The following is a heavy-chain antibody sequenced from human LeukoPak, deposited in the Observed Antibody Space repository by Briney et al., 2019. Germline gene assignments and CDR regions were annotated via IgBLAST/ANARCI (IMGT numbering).Heavy chain of an antibody. J-gene: IGHJ4*02. CDR2: ILYSGRT. CDR1: GGSISSYH. V-gene: IGHV4-59*08. D-gene: IGHD3-22*01. CDR3: ASLIYDSSGYYFDK. Sequence: SETLSLTCTVSGGSISSYHWSWIRQSPGKGLEWMGYILYSGRTNRNPSLKSRVTISVGTSKNQFSLKLSSVSAADTAVYYCASLIYDSSGYYFDKWGQGTLVTVSS.